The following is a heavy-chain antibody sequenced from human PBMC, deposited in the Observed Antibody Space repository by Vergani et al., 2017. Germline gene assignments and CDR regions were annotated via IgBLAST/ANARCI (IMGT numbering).Heavy chain of an antibody. D-gene: IGHD2-2*01. CDR3: AKDQVIGYCSSTSCIGGFDY. J-gene: IGHJ4*02. CDR1: GFTFDDYA. CDR2: INWNSDSI. Sequence: EVQLVESGGGLVQPGRSLRLSCAASGFTFDDYAMHWVRQAPGKGLEWVSGINWNSDSIAYADSVKGRFTISRDNAKNSLYLQMNSLRAEDTALYYCAKDQVIGYCSSTSCIGGFDYWGQGTLVTVSS. V-gene: IGHV3-9*01.